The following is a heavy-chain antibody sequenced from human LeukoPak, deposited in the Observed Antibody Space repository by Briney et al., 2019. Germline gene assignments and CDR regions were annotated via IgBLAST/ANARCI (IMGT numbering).Heavy chain of an antibody. CDR1: GYTFTGYY. CDR2: INPSGGST. V-gene: IGHV1-46*01. J-gene: IGHJ3*02. Sequence: GASVKVSCKASGYTFTGYYMHWVRQAPGQGLEWMGIINPSGGSTSYAQKFQGRVTMTRDMSTSTVYMELSSLRSEDTAVYYCARGSRTVAGTSYDAFDIWGQGTMVTVSS. CDR3: ARGSRTVAGTSYDAFDI. D-gene: IGHD6-19*01.